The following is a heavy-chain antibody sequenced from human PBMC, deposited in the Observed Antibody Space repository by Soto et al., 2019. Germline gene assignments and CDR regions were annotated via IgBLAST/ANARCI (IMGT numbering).Heavy chain of an antibody. CDR3: ARDQFQLWREADFDY. CDR1: SGSISSSSYT. V-gene: IGHV4-39*07. J-gene: IGHJ4*02. Sequence: SETLSLTCTVSSGSISSSSYTWGWIRQPPGKGLEWIGSIYYSGSTYYNPSLKSRVTISVDKSKNQFSLKLSSVTAADTAVYYCARDQFQLWREADFDYWGQGTLVTVSS. CDR2: IYYSGST. D-gene: IGHD5-18*01.